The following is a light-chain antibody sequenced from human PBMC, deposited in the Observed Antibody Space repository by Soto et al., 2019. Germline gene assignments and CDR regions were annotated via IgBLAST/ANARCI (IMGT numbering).Light chain of an antibody. CDR3: QHYTSYSEA. CDR2: KAS. J-gene: IGKJ1*01. V-gene: IGKV1-5*03. CDR1: QTISSW. Sequence: DIQMTQSPSTLSGSVGDRVTITCRASQTISSWLAWYQQKPGKAPKLLIYKASTLKSGFPSRFSGSGSGTEFTLTISSLQPDDFATYYCQHYTSYSEAFGQGTKVE.